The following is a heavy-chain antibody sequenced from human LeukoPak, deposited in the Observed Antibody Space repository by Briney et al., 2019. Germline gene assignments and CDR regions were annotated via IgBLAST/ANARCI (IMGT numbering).Heavy chain of an antibody. J-gene: IGHJ4*02. CDR2: IIPIFGTA. D-gene: IGHD4-11*01. CDR1: GYTFSSYA. CDR3: ARLPPDYSRPRDY. V-gene: IGHV1-69*13. Sequence: SVKVSCKASGYTFSSYAISWVRQAPGQGLEWMGGIIPIFGTANYAQKFQGRVTITADESTSTAYMELSSLRSEDTAVYYCARLPPDYSRPRDYWGQGTLVTVSS.